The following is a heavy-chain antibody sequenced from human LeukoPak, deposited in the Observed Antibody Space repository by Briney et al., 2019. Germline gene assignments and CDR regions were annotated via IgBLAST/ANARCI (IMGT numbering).Heavy chain of an antibody. V-gene: IGHV3-21*01. Sequence: GGSLRLSCAASGFTFSSYSMNWVRQAPGKGLEWVSSISSSSNYIYYADSVKSRFTISRDNAKNSLYLQMNSLRAEDTAVYYCARSSGWYHRGPDYYYYYMDVWGKGTTVTVS. CDR2: ISSSSNYI. CDR3: ARSSGWYHRGPDYYYYYMDV. CDR1: GFTFSSYS. D-gene: IGHD6-19*01. J-gene: IGHJ6*03.